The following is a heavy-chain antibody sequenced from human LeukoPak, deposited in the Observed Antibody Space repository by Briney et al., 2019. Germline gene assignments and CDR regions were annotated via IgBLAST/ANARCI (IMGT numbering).Heavy chain of an antibody. V-gene: IGHV4-38-2*02. CDR1: GYSIGSGYY. J-gene: IGHJ4*02. Sequence: NSSETLSLTCTVSGYSIGSGYYWGWIRQPPGKGLEWIGSVYHSGSTYFNPSLKSRVTISVDTSNNQFSLNLNSVTAADTAVYYCARDPFYGSNWYEDYWGQGTLVTVSS. CDR3: ARDPFYGSNWYEDY. D-gene: IGHD6-13*01. CDR2: VYHSGST.